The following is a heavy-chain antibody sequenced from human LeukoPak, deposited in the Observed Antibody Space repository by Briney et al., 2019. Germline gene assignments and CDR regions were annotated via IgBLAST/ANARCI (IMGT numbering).Heavy chain of an antibody. D-gene: IGHD1-26*01. CDR2: IYYSGST. V-gene: IGHV4-61*01. CDR1: GGSISSNSYY. CDR3: ARSGGSFGAYYFDY. J-gene: IGHJ4*02. Sequence: PSETLSLTCTASGGSISSNSYYWSWIRQPPGKGLEWIGYIYYSGSTNYNPSLKSRVTISVDTSKNQFSLKLSSVTAADTAVYYCARSGGSFGAYYFDYWGQGTLVTVSS.